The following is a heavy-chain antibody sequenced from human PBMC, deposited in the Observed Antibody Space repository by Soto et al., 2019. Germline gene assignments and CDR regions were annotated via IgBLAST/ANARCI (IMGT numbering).Heavy chain of an antibody. CDR3: ARDFYDVSAAPIDS. D-gene: IGHD3-22*01. CDR2: VSQRGNT. CDR1: GGSFSSCDW. J-gene: IGHJ4*02. Sequence: VQLRESGPGLVKPSETLSLACSVSGGSFSSCDWWSWVRQPPGKGLEWIGEVSQRGNTNYNPSLQSRLTISPDRSNKQFSLTLSSVTAADTAFYYCARDFYDVSAAPIDSWGQGILVTVSS. V-gene: IGHV4-4*02.